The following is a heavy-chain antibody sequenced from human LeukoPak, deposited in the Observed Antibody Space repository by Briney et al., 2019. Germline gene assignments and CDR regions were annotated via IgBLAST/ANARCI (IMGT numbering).Heavy chain of an antibody. J-gene: IGHJ4*02. D-gene: IGHD1-26*01. CDR2: IYYSGST. V-gene: IGHV4-59*01. CDR3: ARGRWSGSYSGYFDY. CDR1: GGSLSSYY. Sequence: ETLSLTCTVSGGSLSSYYWSWIRQPPGKGLEWIGYIYYSGSTNYNPSLKSRVTISVDTSKNQFSLKLSSVTAADTAVYYCARGRWSGSYSGYFDYWGQGTLATVSS.